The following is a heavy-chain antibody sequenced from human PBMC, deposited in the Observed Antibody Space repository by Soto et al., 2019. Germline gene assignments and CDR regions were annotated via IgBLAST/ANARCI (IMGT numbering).Heavy chain of an antibody. CDR1: GGTFSSYA. Sequence: QVQLVQSGAEVKKPGSSVKVSCKASGGTFSSYAISWVRQAPGQGLEWMGGIIPIFGTANYAQKFQGRVTITADESTSTAYMELSSLRSEDTAVYYCARDPSSSYYYDSSGYYSTFYFDYWGQGTLVNVSS. D-gene: IGHD3-22*01. CDR3: ARDPSSSYYYDSSGYYSTFYFDY. J-gene: IGHJ4*02. V-gene: IGHV1-69*01. CDR2: IIPIFGTA.